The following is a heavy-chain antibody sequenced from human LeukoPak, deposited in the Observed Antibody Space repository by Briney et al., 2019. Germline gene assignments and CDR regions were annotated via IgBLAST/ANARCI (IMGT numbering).Heavy chain of an antibody. Sequence: GGSLRLSCAASGFTFDDYAMHWVRQAPGKGLEWVSGINWNSGSVGYADSVKGRFTISRGNAKNSLYLQMSSLRAEDTALYYCAKDMSSGWYIFDYWGQGTLVTVSS. D-gene: IGHD6-19*01. CDR3: AKDMSSGWYIFDY. V-gene: IGHV3-9*01. CDR2: INWNSGSV. CDR1: GFTFDDYA. J-gene: IGHJ4*02.